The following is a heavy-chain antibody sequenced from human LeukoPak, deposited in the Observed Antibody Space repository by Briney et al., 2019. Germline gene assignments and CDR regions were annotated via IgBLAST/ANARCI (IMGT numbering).Heavy chain of an antibody. D-gene: IGHD6-13*01. Sequence: SETLSLTCAVYGGSFSGYYWSWIRQPPGKGLEWIGEINHSGSTNYNPSLKSRVTISVDTSKNQFSLKLSSVTAADTAVYYSANKGGYSSSWYPPLNYYYGMDVWGQGTTVTVSS. V-gene: IGHV4-34*01. J-gene: IGHJ6*02. CDR1: GGSFSGYY. CDR3: ANKGGYSSSWYPPLNYYYGMDV. CDR2: INHSGST.